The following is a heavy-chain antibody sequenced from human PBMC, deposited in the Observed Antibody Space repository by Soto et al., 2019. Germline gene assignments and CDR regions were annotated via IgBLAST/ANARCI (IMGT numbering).Heavy chain of an antibody. CDR2: IYSGGYT. CDR1: GFTVSNNY. D-gene: IGHD3-10*01. J-gene: IGHJ4*02. V-gene: IGHV3-53*01. Sequence: EVQLVESGGGLIQPGGSLRLSCAVSGFTVSNNYMSWVRQAPGKGLEGVSVIYSGGYTAYGDSVKGRFTISRDNSKNKLYLQRNSRGASGRGVFYGGNRGGGGGYWGQGTLVTVSS. CDR3: GNRGGGGGY.